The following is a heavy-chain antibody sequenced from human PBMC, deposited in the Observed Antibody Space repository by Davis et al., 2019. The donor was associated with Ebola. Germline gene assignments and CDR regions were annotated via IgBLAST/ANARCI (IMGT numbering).Heavy chain of an antibody. D-gene: IGHD2-21*01. CDR2: ISTDGGST. J-gene: IGHJ6*02. CDR1: GFTFSTYW. CDR3: GRVILFPGIGMDI. V-gene: IGHV3-74*01. Sequence: PGGSLRLSCAASGFTFSTYWMHWVRQVPGKGLVWVSRISTDGGSTSYADSVEGRFTISRDNAKNMLYVKMNNLRTEDTAIYYCGRVILFPGIGMDIWGQGTAVTVSS.